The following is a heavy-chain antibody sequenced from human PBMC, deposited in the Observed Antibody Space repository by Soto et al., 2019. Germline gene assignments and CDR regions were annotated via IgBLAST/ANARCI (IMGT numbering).Heavy chain of an antibody. CDR3: ERGGYGMDV. J-gene: IGHJ6*02. CDR2: IYYSGST. Sequence: QVQLQESGPGLVKPSETLSLSCTVSGGSFSSSYFWSWIRQPPGKGLELLGYIYYSGSTKYNPSLKSRVTISIDTSKNQFSLKLSSVTAADTAVYYCERGGYGMDVWGQGTTVTVSS. V-gene: IGHV4-59*01. CDR1: GGSFSSSYF.